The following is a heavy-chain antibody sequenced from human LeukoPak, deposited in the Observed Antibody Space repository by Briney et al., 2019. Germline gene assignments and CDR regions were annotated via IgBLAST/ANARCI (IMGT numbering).Heavy chain of an antibody. Sequence: SETLSLTCADYGGSFSGYYWNWIRQPPGKGLEWIGEINHSGSTNYNPSLKSRVTISVDTSKNQFSLKVNSVTAADTAVYYCATRPTPPYYYYYMYVWGKGTTVTVSS. V-gene: IGHV4-34*01. CDR1: GGSFSGYY. D-gene: IGHD4-23*01. CDR3: ATRPTPPYYYYYMYV. CDR2: INHSGST. J-gene: IGHJ6*03.